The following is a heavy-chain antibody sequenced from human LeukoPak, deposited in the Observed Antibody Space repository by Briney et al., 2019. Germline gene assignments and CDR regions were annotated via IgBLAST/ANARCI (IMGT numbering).Heavy chain of an antibody. CDR1: GFTFSTYS. Sequence: PGGSLRLSCAASGFTFSTYSMNWVRQAPGKGLEWVSYISSSTTNMYYADSVKGRFTISRDNAKNSLYLQMNSLRAEDTAVYYCAREYSSSSGRSFDYRGQGTLVTVSS. D-gene: IGHD6-6*01. J-gene: IGHJ4*02. CDR2: ISSSTTNM. CDR3: AREYSSSSGRSFDY. V-gene: IGHV3-48*01.